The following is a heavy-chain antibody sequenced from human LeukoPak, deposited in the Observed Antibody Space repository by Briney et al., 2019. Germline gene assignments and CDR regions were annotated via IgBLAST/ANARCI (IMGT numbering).Heavy chain of an antibody. CDR3: AKNFGSGWYEEVDY. J-gene: IGHJ4*02. D-gene: IGHD6-19*01. CDR1: GFTFSNYG. CDR2: ISGSGDST. V-gene: IGHV3-23*01. Sequence: GGSLRLSCAASGFTFSNYGMFWVRQAPGKGLEWVSAISGSGDSTYYADSVKGRFTISRDNSKNTLYLQMNSLRAEDTAVYYCAKNFGSGWYEEVDYWGQGTLVTVSS.